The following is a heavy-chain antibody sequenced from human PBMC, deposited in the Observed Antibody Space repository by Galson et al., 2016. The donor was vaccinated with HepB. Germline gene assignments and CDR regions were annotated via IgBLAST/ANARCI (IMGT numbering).Heavy chain of an antibody. CDR2: IIGTGYHA. Sequence: SLRLSCATSGFNFSSYWMSWVRQAPGKGLEWVSKIIGTGYHAYYGESVRGRFTVSRDNSKNTLYLQMNNLRVEDTATYYCAREGCHDTSCYNYLDYGGQGTLVTVS. V-gene: IGHV3-23*01. CDR3: AREGCHDTSCYNYLDY. J-gene: IGHJ4*02. D-gene: IGHD2-2*02. CDR1: GFNFSSYW.